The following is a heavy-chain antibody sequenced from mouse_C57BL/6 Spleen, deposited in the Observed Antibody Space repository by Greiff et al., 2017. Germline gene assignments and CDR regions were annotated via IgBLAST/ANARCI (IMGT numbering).Heavy chain of an antibody. D-gene: IGHD1-1*01. CDR3: ARPNLYYYGSSYDWYFDV. CDR1: GYTFTDYN. CDR2: INPNNGGT. J-gene: IGHJ1*03. Sequence: DVQLQESGPELVKPGASVKMSCKASGYTFTDYNMHWVKQSHGKSLEWIGYINPNNGGTSYNQKFKGKATLTVNKSSSTAYMELRSLTSEDSAVYYCARPNLYYYGSSYDWYFDVWGTGTTVTVSS. V-gene: IGHV1-22*01.